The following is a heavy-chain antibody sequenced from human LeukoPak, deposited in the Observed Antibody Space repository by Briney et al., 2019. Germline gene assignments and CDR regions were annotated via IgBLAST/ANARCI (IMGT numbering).Heavy chain of an antibody. D-gene: IGHD1-14*01. CDR2: INPSDGST. CDR1: GYIFTTYY. V-gene: IGHV1-46*01. J-gene: IGHJ4*02. CDR3: ARGGRLGIPVDY. Sequence: ASVKVSCKASGYIFTTYYMHWVRQAPGQGLEWMGVINPSDGSTNYAQRFQGRVTFTSDTSATVVYMDLSSLRSEDTAEYYCARGGRLGIPVDYWGQGTLVTVSS.